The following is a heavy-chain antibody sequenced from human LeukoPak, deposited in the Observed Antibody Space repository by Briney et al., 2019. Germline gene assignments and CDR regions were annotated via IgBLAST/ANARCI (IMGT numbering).Heavy chain of an antibody. D-gene: IGHD3-22*01. Sequence: PSETLSLTCAVSGYSISSGYYWGWIRQPPGKGLEWIGSIYHSGGTYYNPSLKSRVTISVDTSKNKFSLKLSSVTAADTAVYYCARRKGDTYYYDSSGYRYYFDYWGQGTLVTVSS. CDR2: IYHSGGT. V-gene: IGHV4-38-2*01. CDR1: GYSISSGYY. J-gene: IGHJ4*02. CDR3: ARRKGDTYYYDSSGYRYYFDY.